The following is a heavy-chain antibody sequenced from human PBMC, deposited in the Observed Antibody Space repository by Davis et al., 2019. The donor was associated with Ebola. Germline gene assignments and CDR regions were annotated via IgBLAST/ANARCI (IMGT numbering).Heavy chain of an antibody. CDR2: IYYSGST. Sequence: SETLSLTCAVYGGSFSSYYWSWIRQPPGKGLEWIGYIYYSGSTNYNPSLKSRVTISVDTSKNQFSLKLSSVTAADTAVYYCARVRYYPFYYGMDVWGKGTTVTVSS. CDR3: ARVRYYPFYYGMDV. V-gene: IGHV4-59*01. D-gene: IGHD3-16*02. J-gene: IGHJ6*04. CDR1: GGSFSSYY.